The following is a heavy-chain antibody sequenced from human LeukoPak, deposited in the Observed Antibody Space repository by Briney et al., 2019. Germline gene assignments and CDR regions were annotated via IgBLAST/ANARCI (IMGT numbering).Heavy chain of an antibody. V-gene: IGHV5-51*01. D-gene: IGHD3-22*01. Sequence: GESLKISCKGSGYSFTSYWIGWVRQMPGKGLEWTGIIYPGDSDTRYSPSFQGQVTISADKSISTAYLQWSSLKASDTAMYYCARRLLYYYDSSGYFDYWGQGTLVTVSS. CDR3: ARRLLYYYDSSGYFDY. CDR1: GYSFTSYW. CDR2: IYPGDSDT. J-gene: IGHJ4*02.